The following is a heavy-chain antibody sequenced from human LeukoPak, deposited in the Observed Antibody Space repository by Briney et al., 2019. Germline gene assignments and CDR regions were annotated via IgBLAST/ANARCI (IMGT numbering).Heavy chain of an antibody. CDR3: AKCHSSTSCYIGY. Sequence: PGGSLRLSCAASGFTFSSYAMSWVRQAPGKGLEWVSAISGSGGSTYYADSVKGRFTISRDNSKNTRYLQMNSLRAEDTAVYYCAKCHSSTSCYIGYWGQGTLVTVSS. D-gene: IGHD2-2*02. V-gene: IGHV3-23*01. J-gene: IGHJ4*02. CDR1: GFTFSSYA. CDR2: ISGSGGST.